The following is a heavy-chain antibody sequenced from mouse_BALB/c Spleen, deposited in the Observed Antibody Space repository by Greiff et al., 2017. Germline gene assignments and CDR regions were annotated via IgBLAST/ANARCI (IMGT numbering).Heavy chain of an antibody. Sequence: EVKVVESGGGLVQPGGSRKLSCAASGFTFSSFGMHWVRQAPEKGLEWVAYISSGSSTIYYADTVKGRFTISRDNPKNTLFLQMTSLRSEDTAMYYCARSSYGNYPLDYWGQGTSVTVSS. CDR3: ARSSYGNYPLDY. J-gene: IGHJ4*01. CDR2: ISSGSSTI. V-gene: IGHV5-17*02. CDR1: GFTFSSFG. D-gene: IGHD2-1*01.